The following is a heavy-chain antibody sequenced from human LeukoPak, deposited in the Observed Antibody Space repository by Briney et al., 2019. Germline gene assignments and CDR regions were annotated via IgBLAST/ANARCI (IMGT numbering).Heavy chain of an antibody. Sequence: SETLSLTCAVYGGSFSGYYWSWIRQPPGKGLEWIGYIYYSGSTNYNPSLKSRVTISVDTSKNQFSLKLSSVTAADTAVYYCARDLSLSGRGVDYWGQGTLVTVSS. J-gene: IGHJ4*02. V-gene: IGHV4-59*01. CDR1: GGSFSGYY. D-gene: IGHD3-10*01. CDR2: IYYSGST. CDR3: ARDLSLSGRGVDY.